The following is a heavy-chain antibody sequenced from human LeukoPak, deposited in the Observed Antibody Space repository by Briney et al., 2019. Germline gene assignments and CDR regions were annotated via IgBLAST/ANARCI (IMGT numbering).Heavy chain of an antibody. CDR1: GYTFTSYG. D-gene: IGHD6-19*01. J-gene: IGHJ6*03. CDR2: MNPNSGGT. CDR3: ARDSSDGYMDV. Sequence: ASVKVSCKASGYTFTSYGINWVRQATGQGLEWMGWMNPNSGGTNYAQKFQGRVTMTRDTSISTAYMELSRLRSDDTAVYYCARDSSDGYMDVWGKGTTVTVSS. V-gene: IGHV1-2*02.